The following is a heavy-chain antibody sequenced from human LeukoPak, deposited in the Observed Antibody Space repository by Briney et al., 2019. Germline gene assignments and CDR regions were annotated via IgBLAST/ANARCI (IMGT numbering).Heavy chain of an antibody. CDR2: IYYSGST. D-gene: IGHD6-19*01. J-gene: IGHJ5*02. Sequence: PSETLSLTCTVSGGSISSYYWSWIRQPPGKGLEWIGYIYYSGSTNYNPSLKSRVTISVDTSKHQFSLKLSSVTAADTAVYYCARLQPLPGIAVAGTNNWFDPWGQGTLVTVSS. CDR1: GGSISSYY. CDR3: ARLQPLPGIAVAGTNNWFDP. V-gene: IGHV4-59*08.